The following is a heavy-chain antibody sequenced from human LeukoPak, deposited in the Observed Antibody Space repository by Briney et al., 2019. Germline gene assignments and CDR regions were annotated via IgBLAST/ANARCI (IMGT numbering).Heavy chain of an antibody. CDR2: ISGSSSYI. V-gene: IGHV3-21*01. CDR1: GFTFSSHS. Sequence: GGSLRLSCVGFGFTFSSHSMNWVRQAPGKGLEWVSSISGSSSYIDYADSVKGRFTISRDNAKNSLYLQMNSLRAEDTAAYYCARDVIVAVPNWFDPWGQGTLVTVSS. J-gene: IGHJ5*02. D-gene: IGHD2-2*01. CDR3: ARDVIVAVPNWFDP.